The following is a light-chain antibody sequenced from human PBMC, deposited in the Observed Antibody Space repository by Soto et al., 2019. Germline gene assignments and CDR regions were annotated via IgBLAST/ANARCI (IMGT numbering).Light chain of an antibody. CDR2: GAS. Sequence: EIVLTQSPATLSLSPGERATLSCRASQSISSTYLAWYQQKPGQAPRLLIYGASNRATGIPDRFSGSGSGTDFTLTISRLEPEDFAVYYCQQYGSSVTFGQGTRLEIK. CDR1: QSISSTY. J-gene: IGKJ5*01. CDR3: QQYGSSVT. V-gene: IGKV3-20*01.